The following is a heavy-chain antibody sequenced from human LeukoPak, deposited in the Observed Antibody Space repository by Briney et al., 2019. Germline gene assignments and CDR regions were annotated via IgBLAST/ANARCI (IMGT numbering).Heavy chain of an antibody. D-gene: IGHD6-13*01. CDR3: AREGAAAGTRYFDL. Sequence: PSETLSLTCAVSGGSISSGGYSWSWIRQPPGKGLEWIGYIYYSGSTNYNPSLKSRVTISVDTSKNQFSLKLSSVTAADTAVYYCAREGAAAGTRYFDLWGRGTLVTVSS. CDR1: GGSISSGGYS. CDR2: IYYSGST. J-gene: IGHJ2*01. V-gene: IGHV4-61*08.